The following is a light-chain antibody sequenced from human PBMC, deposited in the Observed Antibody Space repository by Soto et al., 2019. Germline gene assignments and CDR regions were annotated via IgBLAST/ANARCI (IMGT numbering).Light chain of an antibody. J-gene: IGKJ2*01. CDR3: QQYHSWPHT. Sequence: ETVLTQSPATLSVSPGERATFSCKASLSVTTNLAWYQQKPGQVPRLLIYGAFTRATGIPARFSGSGSGTEFTLSISSLQSEDFAIYHCQQYHSWPHTFGQGTKLEIK. V-gene: IGKV3-15*01. CDR1: LSVTTN. CDR2: GAF.